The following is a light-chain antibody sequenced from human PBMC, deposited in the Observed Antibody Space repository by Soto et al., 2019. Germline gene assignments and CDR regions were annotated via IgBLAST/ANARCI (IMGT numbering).Light chain of an antibody. V-gene: IGKV3-11*01. Sequence: EIVLTQSPGTLSLSPGERATLSCRASQSVSSYLAWYQQKPGQAPRLLIYDASHRAAGIPARFSGSGFGTDITPTISSLEPEDAAVYYCQQRSNWPPITFGQGTRLEIK. J-gene: IGKJ5*01. CDR1: QSVSSY. CDR2: DAS. CDR3: QQRSNWPPIT.